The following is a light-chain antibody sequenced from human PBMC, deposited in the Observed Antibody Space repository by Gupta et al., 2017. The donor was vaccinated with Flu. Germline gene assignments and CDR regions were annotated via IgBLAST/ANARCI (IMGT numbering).Light chain of an antibody. J-gene: IGKJ2*01. CDR3: KQYRNWPQT. Sequence: GEGVTISCRANQIISSNKDWHQQRPGQATRRLNFAASTRATGIPARCGGSGYGTEFTLTISKQQYEDFAVYCCKQYRNWPQTFGQGTKLEI. V-gene: IGKV3-15*01. CDR1: QIISSN. CDR2: AAS.